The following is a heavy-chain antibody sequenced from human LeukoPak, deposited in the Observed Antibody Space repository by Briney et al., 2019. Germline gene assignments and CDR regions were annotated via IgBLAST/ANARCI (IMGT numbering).Heavy chain of an antibody. Sequence: GGSLRLSCAASGFTFSNAWMSWVRQAPGKGLEWVGRIKSKTDGGTTDYAAPVKGRFTISRDDSKNTLYLQMNSLRAEDTAVYYCARVPPPYDFWSGYYSAVEFDYWGQGTLVTVSS. CDR2: IKSKTDGGTT. D-gene: IGHD3-3*01. V-gene: IGHV3-15*01. CDR3: ARVPPPYDFWSGYYSAVEFDY. CDR1: GFTFSNAW. J-gene: IGHJ4*02.